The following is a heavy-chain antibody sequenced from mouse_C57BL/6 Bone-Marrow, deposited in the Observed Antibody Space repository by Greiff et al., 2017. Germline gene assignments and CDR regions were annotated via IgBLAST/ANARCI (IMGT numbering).Heavy chain of an antibody. CDR3: ARGEIYYYRRAY. D-gene: IGHD1-1*01. CDR2: IYPGSGST. CDR1: GYTFTSYW. Sequence: VQLQQPGAELVKPGASVKMSCKASGYTFTSYWITWVKQRPGQGLEWIGDIYPGSGSTNYNEKFKSKATLTVDTSSSTAYMQLSSLTSEDSAVYYCARGEIYYYRRAYWGQGTLVTVSA. V-gene: IGHV1-55*01. J-gene: IGHJ3*01.